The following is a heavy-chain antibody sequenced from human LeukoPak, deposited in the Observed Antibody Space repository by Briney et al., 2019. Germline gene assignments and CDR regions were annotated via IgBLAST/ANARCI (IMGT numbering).Heavy chain of an antibody. CDR3: ARDDSSGWYVVTFDY. D-gene: IGHD6-19*01. J-gene: IGHJ4*02. V-gene: IGHV4-61*02. CDR1: GGSISSGSYY. Sequence: PSETLSLTCTVSGGSISSGSYYWSWIRQPAGKGLEWIGRIYTSGSTNYNPSLKSRVTISVDTSKNQFSLKLSSVTAADTAVYYCARDDSSGWYVVTFDYWGQGTLVTVSS. CDR2: IYTSGST.